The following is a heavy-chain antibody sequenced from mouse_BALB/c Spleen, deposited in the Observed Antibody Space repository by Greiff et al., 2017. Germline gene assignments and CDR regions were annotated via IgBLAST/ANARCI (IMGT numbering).Heavy chain of an antibody. CDR1: GYSFTGYF. CDR3: GRNGYDVGYAMDD. CDR2: INPYNGDT. D-gene: IGHD2-2*01. J-gene: IGHJ4*01. Sequence: VQLKQSGPELVKPGASVKISCKASGYSFTGYFMNWVKQSHGKSLEWIGRINPYNGDTFYNQKFKGKATLTVDKSSSTAHMELLSLTSEDSAVYYWGRNGYDVGYAMDDWGQGTSVTVSA. V-gene: IGHV1-37*01.